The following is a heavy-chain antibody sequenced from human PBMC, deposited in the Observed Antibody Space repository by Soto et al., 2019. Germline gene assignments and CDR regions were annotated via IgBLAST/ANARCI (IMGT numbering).Heavy chain of an antibody. Sequence: QVQLQQWGAGLLKPSETLSLTCAVYGGSFSGYYWSWIRQPPGKGLEWIGEINHSGSTNYNPSLKSRVTISVDTSKNQFSLKLSSVTAADTAVYYCAREPSFSSFTFMDYWGQGTLVTVSS. CDR1: GGSFSGYY. CDR3: AREPSFSSFTFMDY. V-gene: IGHV4-34*01. CDR2: INHSGST. D-gene: IGHD6-6*01. J-gene: IGHJ4*02.